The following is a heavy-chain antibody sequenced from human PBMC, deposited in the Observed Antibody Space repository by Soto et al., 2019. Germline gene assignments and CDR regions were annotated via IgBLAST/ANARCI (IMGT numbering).Heavy chain of an antibody. CDR1: GYTFTSYA. Sequence: QFQLVQSGAEEKKPGASVKVSCKASGYTFTSYAMHWVRQAPGQRLDWMGWINAGNGNTKYSQKFQGRVTITRDTSASTAYMELSSLRSEDTDVYYCARSIVVVTALDYWGQGTLVTVSS. J-gene: IGHJ4*02. CDR3: ARSIVVVTALDY. V-gene: IGHV1-3*05. CDR2: INAGNGNT. D-gene: IGHD2-21*02.